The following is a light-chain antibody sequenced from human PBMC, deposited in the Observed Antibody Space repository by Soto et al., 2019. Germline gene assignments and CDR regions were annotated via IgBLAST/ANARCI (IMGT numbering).Light chain of an antibody. CDR1: QSISSY. Sequence: DIQMTQSPSSLSASVGDRVTITCRASQSISSYLNWYQQKPGKAPKLLIYAASSLQSGVPSRFSGSGSGTEFTLTISSLQPDEFATYYCQHYNSYSEAFGQGTKVDIK. CDR2: AAS. J-gene: IGKJ1*01. CDR3: QHYNSYSEA. V-gene: IGKV1-39*01.